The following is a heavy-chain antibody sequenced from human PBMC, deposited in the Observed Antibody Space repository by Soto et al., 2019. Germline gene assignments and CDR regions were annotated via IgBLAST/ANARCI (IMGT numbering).Heavy chain of an antibody. Sequence: SETLSLTXTVSGGSISSGDYYWSWIRQPPGKGLEWIGYIYYSGSTYYNPSLKSRVTISVDTSKNQFSLKLSSVTAADTAVYYCARRGSGSYSDYWGQGTLVTVSS. V-gene: IGHV4-30-4*01. CDR1: GGSISSGDYY. D-gene: IGHD3-10*01. CDR2: IYYSGST. J-gene: IGHJ4*02. CDR3: ARRGSGSYSDY.